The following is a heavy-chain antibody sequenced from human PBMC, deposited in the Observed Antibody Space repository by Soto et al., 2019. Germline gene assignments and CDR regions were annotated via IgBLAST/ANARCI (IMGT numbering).Heavy chain of an antibody. V-gene: IGHV3-30*18. J-gene: IGHJ4*02. CDR1: GFTFSSYG. Sequence: QVQLVESGGGVVQPGRSLRLSCAASGFTFSSYGMHWVRQAPGKGLEWVAVISYDGSNKYYADSVKGRFTISRDNSKNTLYLQMSSLRAEDTAVYYCANLGDDSSGYYYDYFDYWGQGTLVTVSS. D-gene: IGHD3-22*01. CDR2: ISYDGSNK. CDR3: ANLGDDSSGYYYDYFDY.